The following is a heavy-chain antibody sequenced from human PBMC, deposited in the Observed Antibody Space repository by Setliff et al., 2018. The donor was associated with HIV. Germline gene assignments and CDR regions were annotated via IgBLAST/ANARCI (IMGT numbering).Heavy chain of an antibody. CDR2: ISYDGNKK. V-gene: IGHV3-30*04. CDR1: AFTFSNYN. D-gene: IGHD3-3*01. Sequence: VGSLRLSCAASAFTFSNYNVHWVRQAPGKGLEWVAFISYDGNKKYYADSVKGRFTISRDNSKNTLYLQMDSLRTEDTAVYYCASSYPNYNYGNYDFWSGYYHDDAFDIWGQGTMVTVSS. J-gene: IGHJ3*02. CDR3: ASSYPNYNYGNYDFWSGYYHDDAFDI.